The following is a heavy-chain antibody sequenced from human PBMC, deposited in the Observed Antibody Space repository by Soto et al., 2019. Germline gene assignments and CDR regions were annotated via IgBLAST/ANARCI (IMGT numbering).Heavy chain of an antibody. D-gene: IGHD1-1*01. CDR1: GFNFGSYW. CDR3: VRGNPLNDY. CDR2: IDIDGSIT. J-gene: IGHJ4*02. V-gene: IGHV3-74*01. Sequence: EVQLEESGGGLVQPGGSLRLSCVASGFNFGSYWMHWIRQAPGKGLVWVSRIDIDGSITTYADSVAGRFTISRDNAKKTLYLQMNSLTGEDSALYFCVRGNPLNDYWGQGTLVTVSS.